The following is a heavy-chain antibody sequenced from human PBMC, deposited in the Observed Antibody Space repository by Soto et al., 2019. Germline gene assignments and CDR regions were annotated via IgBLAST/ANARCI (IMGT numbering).Heavy chain of an antibody. Sequence: QVQLVQSGAEVKKPGASVKVSCKASGYTFTSYGICWVRQAPGQGLEGMGWISAYNGNTNYAQKLQGRVTMTTDTSTSTAYMELRSLRSEDTAVYYCARDWETTVTTQPDYWGQGTLVTVSS. J-gene: IGHJ4*02. V-gene: IGHV1-18*01. CDR3: ARDWETTVTTQPDY. D-gene: IGHD4-17*01. CDR1: GYTFTSYG. CDR2: ISAYNGNT.